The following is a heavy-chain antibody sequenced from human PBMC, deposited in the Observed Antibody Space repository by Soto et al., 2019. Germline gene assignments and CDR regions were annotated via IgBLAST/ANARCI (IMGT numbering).Heavy chain of an antibody. CDR1: GYSFTSYW. CDR3: ARQGYCTNGVCPKDFDY. V-gene: IGHV5-51*01. J-gene: IGHJ4*02. CDR2: IYPGDSDT. Sequence: GESLKISCKGSGYSFTSYWIGWVRQMPGKGLEWMGIIYPGDSDTRYSPSFQGQVTISADKSISTAYLQWSSLKASDTVMYYCARQGYCTNGVCPKDFDYWGQGTLVTVSS. D-gene: IGHD2-8*01.